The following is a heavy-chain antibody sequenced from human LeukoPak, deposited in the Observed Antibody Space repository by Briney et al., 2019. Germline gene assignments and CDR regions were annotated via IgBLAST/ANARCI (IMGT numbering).Heavy chain of an antibody. D-gene: IGHD1-14*01. CDR3: AVTENDY. V-gene: IGHV4-34*01. CDR2: INHSGST. J-gene: IGHJ4*01. CDR1: GGSFSGYY. Sequence: SETLSLTCAVYGGSFSGYYWSWIRQPPGKGLEWIGEINHSGSTNYNPSLKSRVTISVDTSKNQFSLKLSSVTAADTAVYYCAVTENDYLGQGTLVTVS.